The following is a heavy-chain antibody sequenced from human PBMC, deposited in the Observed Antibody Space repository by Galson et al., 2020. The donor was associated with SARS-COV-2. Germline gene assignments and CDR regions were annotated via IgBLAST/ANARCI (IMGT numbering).Heavy chain of an antibody. CDR2: VKKDGSDR. J-gene: IGHJ4*03. V-gene: IGHV3-7*01. CDR3: ARDQDGYNDF. Sequence: PGGSLRLSCAASGFTFSNYWMSWVRQAPGKGQEWVANVKKDGSDRYYGDSVKGRFTVSSDYAKNSVYLQMNSLRAEDTAVYYCARDQDGYNDFWGQGTLVTVSS. CDR1: GFTFSNYW.